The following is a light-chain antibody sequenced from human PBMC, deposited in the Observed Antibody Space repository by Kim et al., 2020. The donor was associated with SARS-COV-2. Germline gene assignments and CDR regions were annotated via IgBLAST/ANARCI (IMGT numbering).Light chain of an antibody. CDR1: QGVNNH. CDR3: QQYYALPFT. CDR2: GAS. V-gene: IGKV1-16*02. J-gene: IGKJ4*01. Sequence: ASVGVRVTITCRASQGVNNHVAWFQQKPGTAPKSLIYGASNLHSGVPSQFSGSGSGTDFTLTISSLQPEDFATYYCQQYYALPFTFGGGTKVDIK.